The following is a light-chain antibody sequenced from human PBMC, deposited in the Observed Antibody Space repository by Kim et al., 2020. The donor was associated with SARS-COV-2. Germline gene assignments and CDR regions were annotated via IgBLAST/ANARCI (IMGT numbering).Light chain of an antibody. V-gene: IGLV2-14*04. CDR2: DVS. Sequence: QSITLSCTGTSSDVIGYNYVSWYQQHPGKAPKLIIYDVSSRPLGVSNRFSGSKSANTASLTISGLQPEDEADYYCSSYTSTSTLKIFGGGTQLTVL. J-gene: IGLJ2*01. CDR1: SSDVIGYNY. CDR3: SSYTSTSTLKI.